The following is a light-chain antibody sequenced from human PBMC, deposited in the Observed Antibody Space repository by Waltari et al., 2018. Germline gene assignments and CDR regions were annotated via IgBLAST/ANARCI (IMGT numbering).Light chain of an antibody. CDR2: DAS. V-gene: IGKV3-11*01. CDR3: QQRTNWRSVT. Sequence: EIVLTQSPATLSLSPGERATLSCRASQSVSSYLAWYQQKLGQAPRLLIYDASNRATGIPARFSGSGSGTDFTLTISSLEPENFAVYYCQQRTNWRSVTFGGGTKVEIQ. CDR1: QSVSSY. J-gene: IGKJ4*01.